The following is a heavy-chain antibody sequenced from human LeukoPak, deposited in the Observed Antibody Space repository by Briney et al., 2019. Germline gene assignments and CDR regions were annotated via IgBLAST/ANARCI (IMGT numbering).Heavy chain of an antibody. J-gene: IGHJ4*02. D-gene: IGHD2-21*01. CDR2: ISGSGGST. Sequence: GGSLRLSCAASGFTFSSYWMSWVRQAPGKGLEWVSAISGSGGSTYYADSVKGRFTISRDNSKNTLYLQMNSLRAEDAAVYYCAKDWFAVVAFDYWGQGTLVTVSS. CDR3: AKDWFAVVAFDY. CDR1: GFTFSSYW. V-gene: IGHV3-23*01.